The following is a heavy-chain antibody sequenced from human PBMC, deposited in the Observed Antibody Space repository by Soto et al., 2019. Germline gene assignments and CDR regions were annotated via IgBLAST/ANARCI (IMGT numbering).Heavy chain of an antibody. CDR2: INPNNGDT. V-gene: IGHV1-2*02. D-gene: IGHD4-17*01. Sequence: GASVKVYCKASGYTFPGYYSYWLCQAPGQGLEWMGWINPNNGDTNCAQKCQGRVTMTRDSSISTAYLELSRLRSDDTAIYYCLFFKRYCDHRDPHSFSTRRSSDL. CDR1: GYTFPGYY. CDR3: LFFKRYCDHRDPHSFSTRRSSDL. J-gene: IGHJ2*01.